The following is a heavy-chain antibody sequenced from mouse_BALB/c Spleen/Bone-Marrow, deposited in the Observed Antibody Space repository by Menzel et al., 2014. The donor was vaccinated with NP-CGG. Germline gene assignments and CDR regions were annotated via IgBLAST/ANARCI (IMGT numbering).Heavy chain of an antibody. Sequence: QVQLQQSGAELAKPGASVKMSYKASGYTFTSYWMHWVKQRPGQGLEWIGYINPSTGYTEYNQKFKDKATLTADKSSSTAYMQLSSLTSEDSAVYYCAREGYDPWFAYWGQGTLVTVSA. V-gene: IGHV1-7*01. D-gene: IGHD2-14*01. CDR1: GYTFTSYW. J-gene: IGHJ3*01. CDR3: AREGYDPWFAY. CDR2: INPSTGYT.